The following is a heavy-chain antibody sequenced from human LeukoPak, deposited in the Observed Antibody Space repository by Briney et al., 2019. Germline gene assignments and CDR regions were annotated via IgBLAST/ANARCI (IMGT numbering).Heavy chain of an antibody. Sequence: KPSETLSLTCAVYGGSFSGYYWSWIRQPPGKGLEWIGEINHSGSTNYNPSLKSRVTISVDTSKNQFSLKLSSVTAADTAMYYCARSQIPLLRYFDWFRGSAFDIWGQGTMVTVSS. V-gene: IGHV4-34*01. J-gene: IGHJ3*02. CDR3: ARSQIPLLRYFDWFRGSAFDI. CDR2: INHSGST. CDR1: GGSFSGYY. D-gene: IGHD3-9*01.